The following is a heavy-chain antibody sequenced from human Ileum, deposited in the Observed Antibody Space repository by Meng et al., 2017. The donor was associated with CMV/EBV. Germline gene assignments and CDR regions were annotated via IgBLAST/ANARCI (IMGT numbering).Heavy chain of an antibody. V-gene: IGHV1-8*01. CDR3: ARDLRGGYQGMGEFRNNWFDP. CDR2: MNPNSGNT. Sequence: TSYDINWVRQATGQGLEWMGWMNPNSGNTGYAQKFQGRVTMTRNTSISTAYMELSSLRSEDTAVYYCARDLRGGYQGMGEFRNNWFDPWGQGTLVTVSS. D-gene: IGHD3-16*01. CDR1: TSYD. J-gene: IGHJ5*02.